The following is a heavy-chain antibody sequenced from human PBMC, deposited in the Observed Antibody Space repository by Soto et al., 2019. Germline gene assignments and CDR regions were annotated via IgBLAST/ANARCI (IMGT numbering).Heavy chain of an antibody. J-gene: IGHJ4*02. CDR1: GGSFSGYY. V-gene: IGHV4-34*01. CDR3: ARGRSYYDFWSGYYMAYYFDY. Sequence: SETLSLTCAVYGGSFSGYYWGWIRQPPGKGLEWIGEINHSGSTNYNPSLKSRVTISVDTSKNQFSLKLSSVTAADTAVYYCARGRSYYDFWSGYYMAYYFDYWGQVTLVTVSS. D-gene: IGHD3-3*01. CDR2: INHSGST.